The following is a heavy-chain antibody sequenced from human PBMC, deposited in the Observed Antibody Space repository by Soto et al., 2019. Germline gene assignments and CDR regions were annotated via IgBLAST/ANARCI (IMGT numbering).Heavy chain of an antibody. CDR1: GGIFSSYA. CDR3: ARETPYHYCSSTSCYTGYFDY. J-gene: IGHJ4*02. CDR2: IIPIFGTA. Sequence: SVKVSCKASGGIFSSYAISWVRQAPGQGLEWMGGIIPIFGTANYAQKFQGRVTITADESTSTAYMELSSLRSEDTAVYYCARETPYHYCSSTSCYTGYFDYWGQGTLVTVSS. V-gene: IGHV1-69*13. D-gene: IGHD2-2*02.